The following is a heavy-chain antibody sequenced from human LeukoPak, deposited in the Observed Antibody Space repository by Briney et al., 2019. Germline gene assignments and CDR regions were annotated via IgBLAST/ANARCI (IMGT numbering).Heavy chain of an antibody. CDR2: LNPSSGST. CDR1: GYTFTNYY. Sequence: GPVKVSCKASGYTFTNYYMHWVRQAPGQGLEWMGILNPSSGSTAYAQKFQGRVTMTGDTSTSTVYKELSSLRSEDTAVYYCARDEATGWFDPWGQGTLVIVFS. V-gene: IGHV1-46*01. CDR3: ARDEATGWFDP. J-gene: IGHJ5*02. D-gene: IGHD5-24*01.